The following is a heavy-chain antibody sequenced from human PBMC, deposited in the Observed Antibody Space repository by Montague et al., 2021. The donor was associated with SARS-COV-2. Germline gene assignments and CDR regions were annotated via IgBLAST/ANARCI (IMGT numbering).Heavy chain of an antibody. J-gene: IGHJ6*02. Sequence: SETLSLTCTVSGGSVRSAIYYWGWIRQPPEKGLEWIGRVYYTGRTSYNSSLMGRVTISVDTSQNQFSLKLNSVTAADTAVYFCARHKRVVAREPLGGMDVWGQGTTVIVSS. CDR1: GGSVRSAIYY. D-gene: IGHD1-26*01. CDR2: VYYTGRT. V-gene: IGHV4-39*01. CDR3: ARHKRVVAREPLGGMDV.